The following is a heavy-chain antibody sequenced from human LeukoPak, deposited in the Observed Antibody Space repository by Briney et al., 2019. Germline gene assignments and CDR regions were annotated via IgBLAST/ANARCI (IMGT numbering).Heavy chain of an antibody. CDR2: IIPIFGTA. V-gene: IGHV1-69*13. CDR1: GGTFISYA. CDR3: ARDRKIGGYLGPYFDY. D-gene: IGHD3-16*01. J-gene: IGHJ4*02. Sequence: SVKVSCKASGGTFISYAISWVRQAPGQGLEWMGGIIPIFGTANYAQKFQGRVTITADESTSTAYMELSSLRSEETAVYYCARDRKIGGYLGPYFDYWGQGTLVTVSS.